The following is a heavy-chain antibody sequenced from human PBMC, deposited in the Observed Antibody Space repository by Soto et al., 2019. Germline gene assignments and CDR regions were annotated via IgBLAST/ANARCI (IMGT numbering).Heavy chain of an antibody. CDR2: IWYDGSNK. CDR1: GFTFSSYG. J-gene: IGHJ6*02. D-gene: IGHD6-19*01. V-gene: IGHV3-33*01. CDR3: ARDLLTAAVAGQYYYYGMDV. Sequence: GGSLRLSCAASGFTFSSYGMHWVRQAPGKGLEWVAVIWYDGSNKYYADSVKGRFTISRDNSKNTLYLQMNSLRAEDTAVYYCARDLLTAAVAGQYYYYGMDVWGQGTTVTVSS.